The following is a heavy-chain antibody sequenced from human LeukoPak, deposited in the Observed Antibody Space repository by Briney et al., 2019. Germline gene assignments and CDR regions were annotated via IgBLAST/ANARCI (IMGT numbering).Heavy chain of an antibody. CDR1: GGSISSGGYS. J-gene: IGHJ6*02. CDR3: ARTDFGAVRGMDV. D-gene: IGHD3-3*01. V-gene: IGHV4-30-2*01. Sequence: SETLSLTCAVSGGSISSGGYSWSWIRQPPGKGLEWIGYIYHSGSTYYNPSLKSRVTISVDRSKNQFSLKLSSVTAADTAVYYCARTDFGAVRGMDVWGQGTTVTVSS. CDR2: IYHSGST.